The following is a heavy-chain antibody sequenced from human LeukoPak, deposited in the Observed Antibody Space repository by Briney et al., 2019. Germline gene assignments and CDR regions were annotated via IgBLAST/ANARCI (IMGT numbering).Heavy chain of an antibody. J-gene: IGHJ4*02. V-gene: IGHV4-59*12. Sequence: SETLSLTCTVSGGSISSYYWSWIRQPPGKGLEWIGYIYHSGSTYYNPSLKSRVTISVDRSKNQFSLKLSSVTAADTAVYYCARAAVDAIDYWGQGTLVTVSS. CDR1: GGSISSYY. CDR3: ARAAVDAIDY. CDR2: IYHSGST. D-gene: IGHD3/OR15-3a*01.